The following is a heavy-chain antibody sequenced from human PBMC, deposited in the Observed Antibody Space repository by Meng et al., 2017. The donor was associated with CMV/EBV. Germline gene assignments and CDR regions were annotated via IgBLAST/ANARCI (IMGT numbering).Heavy chain of an antibody. CDR1: GYTFSYYD. V-gene: IGHV1-8*01. Sequence: ASVKVSCKASGYTFSYYDIIWVRQASGQGLEWVGWMNPNRGNTAHAQKFQGRVTMTRDTSTSIAYMELSSLRSRDTAVYFCARGQVQCSTINCHDYRFSGLDVWGQGTTVTVSS. D-gene: IGHD2/OR15-2a*01. CDR3: ARGQVQCSTINCHDYRFSGLDV. CDR2: MNPNRGNT. J-gene: IGHJ6*02.